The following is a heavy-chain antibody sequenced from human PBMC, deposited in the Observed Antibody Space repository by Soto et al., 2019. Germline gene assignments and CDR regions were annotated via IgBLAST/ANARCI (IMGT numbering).Heavy chain of an antibody. J-gene: IGHJ4*02. Sequence: SETLSLTCTVSGGSFSSFYWSWIRQPPGKGLEWIGHLYYTGTTNYNPSLKSRVTISVDTSKKQFFMKLTSVTAADTAVYYCATYDSTGKFDFWGQGTLVTVSS. CDR1: GGSFSSFY. CDR3: ATYDSTGKFDF. D-gene: IGHD3-22*01. V-gene: IGHV4-59*01. CDR2: LYYTGTT.